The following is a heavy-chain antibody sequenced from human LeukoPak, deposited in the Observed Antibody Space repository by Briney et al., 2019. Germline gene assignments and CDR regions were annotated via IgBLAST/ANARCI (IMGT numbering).Heavy chain of an antibody. Sequence: ASVNVSCKVSGYTLTELSMHWVRQAPGKGLEWMGGFDPEDGETIYAQKFQGRVTMTEDTSTDTAYMELSSLRSEDTAVYYCATDRGIAAAGLFDYWGQGTLVTVSS. J-gene: IGHJ4*02. V-gene: IGHV1-24*01. CDR1: GYTLTELS. CDR2: FDPEDGET. D-gene: IGHD6-13*01. CDR3: ATDRGIAAAGLFDY.